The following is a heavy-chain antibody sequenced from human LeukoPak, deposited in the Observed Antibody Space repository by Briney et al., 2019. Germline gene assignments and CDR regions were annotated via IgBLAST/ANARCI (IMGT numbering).Heavy chain of an antibody. V-gene: IGHV1-24*01. J-gene: IGHJ3*02. D-gene: IGHD3-10*01. Sequence: ASVKVSCKVSGYTLTELAMHWVRQAPGKGLEWMGGFGPEDGETIYAQKFQGRVTMTEDTSTDTAYMELSSLRSEDTAVYYCATEVYYGSGTHDAFDIWGQGTMVTVSS. CDR3: ATEVYYGSGTHDAFDI. CDR2: FGPEDGET. CDR1: GYTLTELA.